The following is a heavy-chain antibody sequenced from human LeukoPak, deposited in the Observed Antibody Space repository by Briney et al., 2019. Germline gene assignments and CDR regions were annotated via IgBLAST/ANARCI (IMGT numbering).Heavy chain of an antibody. J-gene: IGHJ4*02. CDR3: ARGEGSYDYVWGSHLKYYFDY. CDR2: INYSRST. D-gene: IGHD3-16*01. Sequence: PSETPSLTCAVYGGSFSGYYWSWIRQPPGKGLEWIGEINYSRSTNYNPSLKSRVTISVDTSKNQFSLKLSSVTAADTAVYYCARGEGSYDYVWGSHLKYYFDYWGQGTLVTVSS. CDR1: GGSFSGYY. V-gene: IGHV4-34*01.